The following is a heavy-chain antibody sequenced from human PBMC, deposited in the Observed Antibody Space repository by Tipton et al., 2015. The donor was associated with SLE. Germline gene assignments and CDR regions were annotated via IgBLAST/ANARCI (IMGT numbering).Heavy chain of an antibody. D-gene: IGHD3-3*01. CDR2: INHSGST. V-gene: IGHV4-34*01. J-gene: IGHJ6*03. Sequence: AGLVKPSETLSLTCAVYGGSFSGYYWSWIRQPPGKGLEWIGEINHSGSTNYNPSLKSRVTISVDTSKNQFSLKLSSVPAADTAVYYCARVRPPLSIFGVVKGTDYYYMDVWGKGTTVTVSS. CDR3: ARVRPPLSIFGVVKGTDYYYMDV. CDR1: GGSFSGYY.